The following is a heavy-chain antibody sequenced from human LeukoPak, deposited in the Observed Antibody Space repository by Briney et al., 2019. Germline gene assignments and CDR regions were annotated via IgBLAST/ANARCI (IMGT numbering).Heavy chain of an antibody. D-gene: IGHD1-26*01. V-gene: IGHV1-2*06. Sequence: ASVKVSCKASGYTFTGYYMHWVRQAPGQGPEWMGRINPNSGGTNYAQRFQGRVTMTRDTSISTAYMELSRLRSDDTAVYYCAIDTGSGSHYFDYWGQGTLVTVSS. J-gene: IGHJ4*02. CDR1: GYTFTGYY. CDR3: AIDTGSGSHYFDY. CDR2: INPNSGGT.